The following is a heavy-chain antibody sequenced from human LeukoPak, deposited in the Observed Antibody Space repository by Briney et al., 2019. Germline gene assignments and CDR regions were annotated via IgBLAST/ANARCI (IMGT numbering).Heavy chain of an antibody. V-gene: IGHV3-64*01. CDR3: ATYYYDSGGFHFHH. J-gene: IGHJ1*01. Sequence: GGSLRLSCAASGFTFRSYGMHWVRQAPGKGLEYVSAISSNGGRKYYANSVKGRFTISRDNSRNTLYLQMGSLRAEDMAVYYCATYYYDSGGFHFHHWGQGTLVTVSS. D-gene: IGHD3-22*01. CDR1: GFTFRSYG. CDR2: ISSNGGRK.